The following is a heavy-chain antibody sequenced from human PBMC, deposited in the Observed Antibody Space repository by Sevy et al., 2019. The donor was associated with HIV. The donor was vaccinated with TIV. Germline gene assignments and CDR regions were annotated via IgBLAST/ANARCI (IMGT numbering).Heavy chain of an antibody. J-gene: IGHJ6*02. CDR2: ISTINNYI. CDR1: GFTFSSYS. Sequence: GGSRLSCAASGFTFSSYSMNWVRQAPGKGLEWVSSISTINNYIYYADSMKGRFTISSDNAKNSLFLQMNSLRAEDTAVYYCARMGGLTDNGMDVWGQGTTVTVSS. V-gene: IGHV3-21*01. D-gene: IGHD6-25*01. CDR3: ARMGGLTDNGMDV.